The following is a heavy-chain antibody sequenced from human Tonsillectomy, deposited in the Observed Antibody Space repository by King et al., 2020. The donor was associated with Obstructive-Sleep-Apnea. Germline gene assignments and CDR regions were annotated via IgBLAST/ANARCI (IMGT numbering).Heavy chain of an antibody. CDR3: ARDGYSGSCVYY. Sequence: HVQLVESGGGVVQPGRSLRLSCAASGFTFSSYAMHWVRQAPGKGLEWVAVISYDGSNKYYADSVKGRFTISRDNSKNTLYLQMNSLRAEDTAVYYCARDGYSGSCVYYWGQGTLVTVSS. CDR2: ISYDGSNK. J-gene: IGHJ4*02. D-gene: IGHD1-26*01. V-gene: IGHV3-30*04. CDR1: GFTFSSYA.